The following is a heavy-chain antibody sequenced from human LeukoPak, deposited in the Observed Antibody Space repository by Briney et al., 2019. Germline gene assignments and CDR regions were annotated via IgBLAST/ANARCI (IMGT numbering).Heavy chain of an antibody. V-gene: IGHV3-23*01. CDR3: ATATAAGLFDY. CDR1: GFTFSGYA. CDR2: ISGSGGST. Sequence: GGSLRLSCAASGFTFSGYAMSWVRQAPGKGLEWVSAISGSGGSTYYADSVKGRFTISRDNSKNTLYLQMNSLRAEDTAVYYCATATAAGLFDYWGQGTLVTVSS. J-gene: IGHJ4*02.